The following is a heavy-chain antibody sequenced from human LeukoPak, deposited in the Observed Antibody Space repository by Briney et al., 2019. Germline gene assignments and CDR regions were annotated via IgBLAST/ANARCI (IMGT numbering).Heavy chain of an antibody. D-gene: IGHD3-22*01. Sequence: QAGGSLRLSCAASGFSFSDYWMSWVRQAPGKGLEWVAVISYDGSNKYYADSVKGRFTISRDNSKNTLYLQMNSLRAEDTAVYYCAKDRKGYYDSGGYHPFQHWGQGTLVTVSS. V-gene: IGHV3-30*18. J-gene: IGHJ1*01. CDR3: AKDRKGYYDSGGYHPFQH. CDR1: GFSFSDYW. CDR2: ISYDGSNK.